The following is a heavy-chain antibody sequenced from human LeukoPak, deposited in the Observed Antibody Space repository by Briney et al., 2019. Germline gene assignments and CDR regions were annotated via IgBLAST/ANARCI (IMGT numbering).Heavy chain of an antibody. CDR3: ARDHGKYCSSTSCYAWYYYGMDV. CDR2: ISYDGSNK. D-gene: IGHD2-2*01. V-gene: IGHV3-30*04. J-gene: IGHJ6*04. CDR1: RFTFSSYA. Sequence: GGSLRLSCAASRFTFSSYAMHWVRQAPGKGLEWVAVISYDGSNKYYADSVKGRFTISRDNSKNTLYLQMNSLRAEDTAVYYCARDHGKYCSSTSCYAWYYYGMDVWGKGTTVTVSS.